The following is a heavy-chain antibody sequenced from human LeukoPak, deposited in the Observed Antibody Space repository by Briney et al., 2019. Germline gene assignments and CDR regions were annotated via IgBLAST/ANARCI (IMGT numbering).Heavy chain of an antibody. CDR3: ARVSCTNGVCSGYFDY. D-gene: IGHD2-8*01. Sequence: GGSLRLSCAASGFTFSSYGMHWVRQAPGKGLEWVAVISYDGSNKYYADSVKGRFTISRDNAKNSLYLQMNSLRAEDTAVYYCARVSCTNGVCSGYFDYWGQGTLVTVSS. CDR2: ISYDGSNK. J-gene: IGHJ4*02. CDR1: GFTFSSYG. V-gene: IGHV3-30*03.